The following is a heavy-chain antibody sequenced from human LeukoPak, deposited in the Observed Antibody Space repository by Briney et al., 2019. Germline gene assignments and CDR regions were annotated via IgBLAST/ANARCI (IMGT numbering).Heavy chain of an antibody. D-gene: IGHD2-2*01. J-gene: IGHJ4*02. CDR2: IKQDGSEK. V-gene: IGHV3-7*01. CDR3: ARDDIVVVPAVSHNVDY. Sequence: GGSLRLSCAASGFTFSSYWMSWVRQAPGKGLEWVANIKQDGSEKHYVDSVKGRFTISRDNAKNSLYLQMNSLRAEDTAVYYCARDDIVVVPAVSHNVDYWGQGTLVTVSS. CDR1: GFTFSSYW.